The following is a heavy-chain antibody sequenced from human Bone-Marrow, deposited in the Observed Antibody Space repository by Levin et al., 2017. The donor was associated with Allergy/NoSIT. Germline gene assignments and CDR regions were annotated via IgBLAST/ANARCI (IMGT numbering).Heavy chain of an antibody. J-gene: IGHJ4*02. D-gene: IGHD6-19*01. CDR2: ISHDGSLQ. CDR3: AKDQGTSGWGVSLDY. Sequence: GESLKISCEASGFTFTTYGMHWVRQAPGKGLEWLTLISHDGSLQHYTESVRGRFTISRDNSKNTLYLQMNSLGPEDTALYYCAKDQGTSGWGVSLDYWGQGTLVTVSS. V-gene: IGHV3-30*18. CDR1: GFTFTTYG.